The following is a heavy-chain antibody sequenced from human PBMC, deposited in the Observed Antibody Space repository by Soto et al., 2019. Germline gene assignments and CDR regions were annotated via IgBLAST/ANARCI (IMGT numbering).Heavy chain of an antibody. V-gene: IGHV1-69*12. CDR1: GGTFSSYA. Sequence: QVQLVQSGAEVKKPGSSVKVSCKASGGTFSSYAISWVRQSPGHGLEWKGGIIPIFGTANYAQKFQGRVTITADEYTSTAYMELSSVRSEATRVYYRARSVRAAGYYDGMDVLGQGTTVTVSS. CDR3: ARSVRAAGYYDGMDV. D-gene: IGHD2-2*01. J-gene: IGHJ6*02. CDR2: IIPIFGTA.